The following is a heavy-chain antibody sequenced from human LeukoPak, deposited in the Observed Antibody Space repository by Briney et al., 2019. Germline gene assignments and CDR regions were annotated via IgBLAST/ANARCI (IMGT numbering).Heavy chain of an antibody. Sequence: GGSLRLSCAASGFTFSRYSMNWVRQAPGKGLEWVASISNTSTYIYYADSVKGRFTISRDNSKNTLYLQMNSLRAEDTAVYFCAKDMVRGYYFDCWGQGTLITVSS. CDR3: AKDMVRGYYFDC. J-gene: IGHJ4*02. D-gene: IGHD3-10*01. CDR1: GFTFSRYS. V-gene: IGHV3-21*04. CDR2: ISNTSTYI.